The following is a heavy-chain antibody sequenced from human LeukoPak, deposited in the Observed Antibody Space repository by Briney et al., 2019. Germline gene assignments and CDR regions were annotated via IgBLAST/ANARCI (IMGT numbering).Heavy chain of an antibody. CDR3: ARDPYNGAYSEGYYYFYMDV. CDR2: ISSSSSTI. D-gene: IGHD1-1*01. V-gene: IGHV3-48*01. CDR1: GFTFSSYS. J-gene: IGHJ6*03. Sequence: PGGSLRLSCAASGFTFSSYSMNWVRQAPGKGLEWVSYISSSSSTIYYVDSVKGRFTISRDNAKNSLYLQMNSLRVEDTAIYYCARDPYNGAYSEGYYYFYMDVWGKGTTVTVSS.